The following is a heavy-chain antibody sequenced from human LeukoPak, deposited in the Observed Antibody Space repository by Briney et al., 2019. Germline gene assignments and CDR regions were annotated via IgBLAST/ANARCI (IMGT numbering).Heavy chain of an antibody. CDR3: AKHYSSSWYNWFDP. D-gene: IGHD6-13*01. J-gene: IGHJ5*02. CDR2: ISGSGGST. CDR1: GFTFSHAW. V-gene: IGHV3-23*01. Sequence: GGSLRLSCAGSGFTFSHAWMNWVRQAPGKGLEWVSAISGSGGSTYYADSVKGRFTISRDNSKNTLYLQMNSLRAEDTAVYYCAKHYSSSWYNWFDPWGQGTLVTVSS.